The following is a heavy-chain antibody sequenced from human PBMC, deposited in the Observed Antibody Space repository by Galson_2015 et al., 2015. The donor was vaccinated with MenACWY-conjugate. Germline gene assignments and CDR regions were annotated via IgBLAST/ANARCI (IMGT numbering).Heavy chain of an antibody. J-gene: IGHJ6*02. Sequence: SVKVSCKATGGTFSNHAISWVRQAPGQGLEWVGGIIPMFGTTYYAQRFKGRVTITADESTSTAYLDLRSLRSEDTAVYYCARDGYSYGFGFYGMDVWGPSTTVIVSS. V-gene: IGHV1-69*13. CDR1: GGTFSNHA. CDR3: ARDGYSYGFGFYGMDV. D-gene: IGHD5-18*01. CDR2: IIPMFGTT.